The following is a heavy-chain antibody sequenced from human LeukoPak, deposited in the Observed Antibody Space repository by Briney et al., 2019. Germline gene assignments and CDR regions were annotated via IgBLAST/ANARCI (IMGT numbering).Heavy chain of an antibody. CDR3: ARDNSWYSSGWYFDY. CDR2: ISSSGSTI. CDR1: GFTFSSYE. V-gene: IGHV3-48*03. Sequence: GGSLRLSCAASGFTFSSYEMNWVRQAPGKGLEWVSYISSSGSTIYYGDSVKGRFTISRDNAKNSLYLQMNSLRAEDTAVYYCARDNSWYSSGWYFDYWGQGTLVTVSS. J-gene: IGHJ4*02. D-gene: IGHD6-19*01.